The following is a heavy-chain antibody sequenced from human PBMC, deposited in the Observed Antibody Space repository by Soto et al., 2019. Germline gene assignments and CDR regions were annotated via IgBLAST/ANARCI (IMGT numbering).Heavy chain of an antibody. CDR1: GFTFSSYG. Sequence: QVQLVESGGGVVQPGRSLRLSCAGSGFTFSSYGMHWVRQAPGKGLEWVAVISYDGSNKYYADSVKGRFTISRDNSKNTLYLQMNSLRAEDTAVYYCAKEIRGGSSFHPVAGNFDYWGQGTLVTVSS. CDR3: AKEIRGGSSFHPVAGNFDY. D-gene: IGHD6-19*01. J-gene: IGHJ4*02. CDR2: ISYDGSNK. V-gene: IGHV3-30*18.